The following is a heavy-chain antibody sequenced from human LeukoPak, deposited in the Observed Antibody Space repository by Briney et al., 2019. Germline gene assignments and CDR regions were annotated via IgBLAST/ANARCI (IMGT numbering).Heavy chain of an antibody. J-gene: IGHJ6*02. Sequence: SETLLLTCTVSGGSISSGSYYWGRMTQPRGNGLEWIGCSYHSRSTYNNSSLKSRVTISVDTSKNQFSLNLSSVTAADTAVYFCARHSPPNSADFYQYYGMDVWGQGTTVTVSS. V-gene: IGHV4-39*01. CDR2: SYHSRST. D-gene: IGHD1-26*01. CDR1: GGSISSGSYY. CDR3: ARHSPPNSADFYQYYGMDV.